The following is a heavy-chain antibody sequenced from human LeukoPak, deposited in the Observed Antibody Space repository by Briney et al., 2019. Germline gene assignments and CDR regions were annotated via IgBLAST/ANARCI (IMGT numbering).Heavy chain of an antibody. V-gene: IGHV3-21*04. D-gene: IGHD1-1*01. CDR2: ISSFSAYI. CDR1: GLTFSSYA. Sequence: PGGSLRLSCAASGLTFSSYAMSWVRQAPGEGLEWVSSISSFSAYIYYADSVKGRFTISRDNAKNSLYLQMSSLRAEDTAVYYCARVPSWKGCMDVWGKGTTVTVSS. J-gene: IGHJ6*03. CDR3: ARVPSWKGCMDV.